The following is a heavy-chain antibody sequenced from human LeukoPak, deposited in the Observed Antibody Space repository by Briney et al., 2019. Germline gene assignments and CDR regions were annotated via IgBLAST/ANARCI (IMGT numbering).Heavy chain of an antibody. CDR3: ARGRRGSGYCSSTSCYKGGTYNWFDP. CDR1: GGSFSGYY. J-gene: IGHJ5*02. Sequence: SETPSLTCAVYGGSFSGYYWSWIRQPPGKGLEWIGEINHSGSTNYNPSLKSRVTISVDTSKNQFSLKLSSVTAADTAVYYCARGRRGSGYCSSTSCYKGGTYNWFDPWGQGTLVTVSS. V-gene: IGHV4-34*01. CDR2: INHSGST. D-gene: IGHD2-2*01.